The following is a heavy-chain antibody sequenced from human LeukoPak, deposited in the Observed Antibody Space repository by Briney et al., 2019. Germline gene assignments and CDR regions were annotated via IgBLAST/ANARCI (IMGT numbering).Heavy chain of an antibody. CDR1: GDSISTSSYY. Sequence: SETLSLTCTVSGDSISTSSYYWGWLRQPPGKGLEGLGSIYYSGSTYYHASLKSRVTISVDTYKNQISLNLYSVTAADTAVFYCARSYYYDYRQIDYWGRGTRVTVSS. J-gene: IGHJ4*02. CDR3: ARSYYYDYRQIDY. D-gene: IGHD3-22*01. V-gene: IGHV4-39*01. CDR2: IYYSGST.